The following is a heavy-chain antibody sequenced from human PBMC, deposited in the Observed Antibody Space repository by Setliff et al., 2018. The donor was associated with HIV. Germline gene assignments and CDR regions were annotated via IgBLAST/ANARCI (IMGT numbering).Heavy chain of an antibody. CDR1: GGSFSGFY. CDR2: INHTGST. Sequence: SSETLSLTCAVYGGSFSGFYWSWFRQPPGKGLVWIGEINHTGSTNYNPSLKSRVTISLDTSKKQFSLKLTSVTAADTALYYCARGPPRTSAYSRYYFNYMDVWGKGTTVTVSS. V-gene: IGHV4-34*01. D-gene: IGHD6-25*01. CDR3: ARGPPRTSAYSRYYFNYMDV. J-gene: IGHJ6*03.